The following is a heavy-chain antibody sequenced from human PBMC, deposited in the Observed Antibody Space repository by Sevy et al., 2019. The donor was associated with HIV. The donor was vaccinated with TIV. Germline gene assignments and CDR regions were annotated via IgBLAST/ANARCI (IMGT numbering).Heavy chain of an antibody. J-gene: IGHJ3*02. V-gene: IGHV3-15*01. CDR1: GFTFSNAW. Sequence: GGSLRLSCAASGFTFSNAWMSWVRQAPGKGLEWVGRIKRKTDGGTTDYAAPMKGSFTISREDSKNTLYLQMNSLKTEETAVYYCTTGSRNYYDSSGYAFDIWGQGTMVTVSS. CDR3: TTGSRNYYDSSGYAFDI. D-gene: IGHD3-22*01. CDR2: IKRKTDGGTT.